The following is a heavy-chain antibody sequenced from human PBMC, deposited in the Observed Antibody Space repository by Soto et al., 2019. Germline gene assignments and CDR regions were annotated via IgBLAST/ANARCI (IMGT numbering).Heavy chain of an antibody. Sequence: SETLSLTCAVSGGSISSSNWWSWVRQPPGKGLEWIGEIYHSGSTNYNPSLKSRVTISVDKSKNQFSLKLSSVTAADTAVYYCARAPELRFLEWYRHYYYYYGMDVWGQGTTVTVSS. J-gene: IGHJ6*02. CDR3: ARAPELRFLEWYRHYYYYYGMDV. D-gene: IGHD3-3*01. CDR2: IYHSGST. V-gene: IGHV4-4*02. CDR1: GGSISSSNW.